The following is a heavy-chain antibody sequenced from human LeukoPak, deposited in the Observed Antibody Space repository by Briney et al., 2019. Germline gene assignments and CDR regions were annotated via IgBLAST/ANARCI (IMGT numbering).Heavy chain of an antibody. D-gene: IGHD2-15*01. CDR3: ARDSSGGRSYYYYGMDV. CDR1: GFTVSSNY. Sequence: GGSLRLSCAASGFTVSSNYMSWVRQAPGKGLEWVSVIYSGGSTYYADSVKGRFTISRDNSKNTLYLQMNSLRAEDTAVYYCARDSSGGRSYYYYGMDVWGQGTTVTVSS. V-gene: IGHV3-66*01. CDR2: IYSGGST. J-gene: IGHJ6*02.